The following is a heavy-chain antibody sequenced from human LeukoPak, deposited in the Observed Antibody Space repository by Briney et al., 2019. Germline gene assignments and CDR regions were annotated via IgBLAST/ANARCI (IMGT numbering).Heavy chain of an antibody. J-gene: IGHJ3*02. CDR1: GYSISSGFY. V-gene: IGHV4-38-2*02. CDR2: IYHSGST. Sequence: SETLSLTCTVSGYSISSGFYWGWIRQPPGKGLEWIGSIYHSGSTYYNPSLKSRVTISVDTSKNQFSLKLSSVTAADTAVYYCARTTVTTHDAFDIWGQGTMVTVSS. CDR3: ARTTVTTHDAFDI. D-gene: IGHD4-17*01.